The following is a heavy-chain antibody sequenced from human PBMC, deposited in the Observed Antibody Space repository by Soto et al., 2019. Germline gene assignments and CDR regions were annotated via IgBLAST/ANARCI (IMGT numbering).Heavy chain of an antibody. CDR1: GGSVSTNSYP. CDR3: ARLNGFCVSTNCHSYYGMDI. D-gene: IGHD2-2*03. V-gene: IGHV4-39*02. J-gene: IGHJ6*02. CDR2: IYSSENT. Sequence: SETLSLTWTVSGGSVSTNSYPWGWIRQSQGKGLEWIGTIYSSENTYYNPSLLRRVTISVDTSKNDFSLRLSSVTAADTAVYYCARLNGFCVSTNCHSYYGMDIWGQGTTGT.